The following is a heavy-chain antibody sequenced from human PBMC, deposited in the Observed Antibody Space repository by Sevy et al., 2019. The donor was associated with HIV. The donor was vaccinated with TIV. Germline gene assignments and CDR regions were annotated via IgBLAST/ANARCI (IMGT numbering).Heavy chain of an antibody. CDR2: IKEDGSEK. CDR3: ARDTYSSAFDI. CDR1: GFTFSSYW. Sequence: GESLKISCAASGFTFSSYWMSWVRQAPGKGLEWVANIKEDGSEKYYVDSVKGRCTISRDNAKSSLYLQMNSLRGEDTAIYYCARDTYSSAFDIWGQGTVVTVSS. V-gene: IGHV3-7*01. J-gene: IGHJ3*02. D-gene: IGHD2-15*01.